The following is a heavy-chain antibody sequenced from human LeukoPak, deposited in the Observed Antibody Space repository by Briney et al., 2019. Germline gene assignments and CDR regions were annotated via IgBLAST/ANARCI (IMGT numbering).Heavy chain of an antibody. Sequence: ASVKVSCKASGYTFTSYYMHWVRQAPGQGLEWMGIIDPSGGSTSYAQKFQGRVTMTRDMSTSTVYMELSSLRSEDTAVYYCARDSHRIYSYGLFDYWGQGTLVTVSS. CDR1: GYTFTSYY. CDR3: ARDSHRIYSYGLFDY. J-gene: IGHJ4*02. CDR2: IDPSGGST. V-gene: IGHV1-46*01. D-gene: IGHD5-18*01.